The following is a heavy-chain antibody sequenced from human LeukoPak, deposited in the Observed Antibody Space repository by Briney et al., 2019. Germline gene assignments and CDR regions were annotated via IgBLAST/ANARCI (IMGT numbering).Heavy chain of an antibody. Sequence: ASVKVSCKASGYTFTGYYMHWVRQAPGQGLEWMGWINPNSGDTNYAQKFQGRVTMTRDTSISTAYMELSRLRSDDTAVYYCARGYCSGGSCYYYYYMDVWGKGTTVTVSS. V-gene: IGHV1-2*02. CDR1: GYTFTGYY. J-gene: IGHJ6*03. D-gene: IGHD2-15*01. CDR3: ARGYCSGGSCYYYYYMDV. CDR2: INPNSGDT.